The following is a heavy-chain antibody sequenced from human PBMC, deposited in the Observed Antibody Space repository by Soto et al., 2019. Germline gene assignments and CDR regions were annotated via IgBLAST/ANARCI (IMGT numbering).Heavy chain of an antibody. D-gene: IGHD2-15*01. V-gene: IGHV3-33*01. CDR2: IWYDGSNK. Sequence: GGSLRLSCAASGFTFSSYGMHWVRQAPGKGLEWVAVIWYDGSNKYYADSVKGRFTISRDNSKNTLYLQMNSLRAEDTAVYYCARVYGVVAASDVCGQGTTVTVSS. CDR1: GFTFSSYG. J-gene: IGHJ6*02. CDR3: ARVYGVVAASDV.